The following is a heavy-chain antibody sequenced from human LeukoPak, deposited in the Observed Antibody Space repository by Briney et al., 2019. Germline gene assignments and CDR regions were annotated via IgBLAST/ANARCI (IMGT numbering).Heavy chain of an antibody. V-gene: IGHV3-53*01. CDR1: GFSVSNNY. J-gene: IGHJ4*02. CDR2: IYGDGRT. Sequence: GGSLRLSCVVSGFSVSNNYIIWVRQAPGNGLERVSVIYGDGRTSHSASVRGRFTISRDNSKNIVSLQMNNLRAEDTAVYYCARGRGLGVVSPYFVYWGQGTLVTVSS. D-gene: IGHD3-3*01. CDR3: ARGRGLGVVSPYFVY.